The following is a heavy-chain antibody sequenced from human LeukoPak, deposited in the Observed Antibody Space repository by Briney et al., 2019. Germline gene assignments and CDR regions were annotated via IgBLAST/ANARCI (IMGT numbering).Heavy chain of an antibody. CDR3: ASSSGWYFDY. CDR1: GGSISSYY. D-gene: IGHD6-19*01. V-gene: IGHV4-59*01. Sequence: SETLSLTCTVSGGSISSYYWSWIRQPPGKGLEWIGYIYYSGSTNYNPSLKSRVTISVDTSKNQFSLKLSSVTAADTAVYYCASSSGWYFDYWGRGTLVTVSS. J-gene: IGHJ4*02. CDR2: IYYSGST.